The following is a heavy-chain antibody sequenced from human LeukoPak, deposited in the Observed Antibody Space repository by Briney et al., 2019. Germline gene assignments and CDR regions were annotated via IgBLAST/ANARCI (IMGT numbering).Heavy chain of an antibody. CDR1: GFTFSDHY. J-gene: IGHJ4*02. CDR3: VRGQWGLDY. CDR2: ISPDGTTS. D-gene: IGHD1-26*01. V-gene: IGHV3-11*01. Sequence: GGSLRLSCAAAGFTFSDHYMTWIRQAPGKALEWVSYISPDGTTSYYADSLKGRFTVSRDNAKNSLYLQMNSLSAEDTAVYFCVRGQWGLDYWGQGALVTVSS.